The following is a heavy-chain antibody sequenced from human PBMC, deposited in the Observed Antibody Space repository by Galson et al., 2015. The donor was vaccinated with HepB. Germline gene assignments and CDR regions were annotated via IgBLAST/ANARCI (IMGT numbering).Heavy chain of an antibody. CDR2: ISYDGSNK. Sequence: SLRLSCAASGFTFSSYGMHWVRQAPGKGLEWVAVISYDGSNKYYADSVKGRFTISRDNSENTLYLQMNSLRAEDTAVYYCAKGKRVAIAAAGNNWFDPWGQGTLVTVSS. J-gene: IGHJ5*02. D-gene: IGHD6-13*01. V-gene: IGHV3-30*18. CDR3: AKGKRVAIAAAGNNWFDP. CDR1: GFTFSSYG.